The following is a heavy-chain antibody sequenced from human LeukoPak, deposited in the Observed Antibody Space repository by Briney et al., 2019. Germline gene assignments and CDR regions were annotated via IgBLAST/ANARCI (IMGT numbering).Heavy chain of an antibody. CDR2: ISSSSSYI. CDR1: GFTFSSYS. V-gene: IGHV3-21*01. Sequence: GGSLRLSCAASGFTFSSYSMNWVRQAPGKGLEWVSSISSSSSYIYYADSVKGRFTISRDNAKNSLYLQMNSLRAKDTAVYYCARDLMSTEGYWGQGTLVTVSS. J-gene: IGHJ4*02. CDR3: ARDLMSTEGY. D-gene: IGHD4/OR15-4a*01.